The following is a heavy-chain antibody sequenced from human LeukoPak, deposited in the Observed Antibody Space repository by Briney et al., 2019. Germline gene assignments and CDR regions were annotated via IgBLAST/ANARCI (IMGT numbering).Heavy chain of an antibody. J-gene: IGHJ5*02. CDR3: ARVGYSNSWRERIHNP. V-gene: IGHV4-31*03. Sequence: PSQTLSLTCTVSGGSISSGGYYWSWIRQHPGKGLEWIGYIYYSGSTYYNPSLKSRVTISVDTSKNQFSLKLSSVTAADTAVYYCARVGYSNSWRERIHNPWGQGTLVTVSS. CDR1: GGSISSGGYY. D-gene: IGHD6-13*01. CDR2: IYYSGST.